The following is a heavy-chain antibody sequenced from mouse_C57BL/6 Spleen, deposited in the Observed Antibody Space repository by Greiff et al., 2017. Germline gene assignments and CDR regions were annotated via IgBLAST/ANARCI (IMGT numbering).Heavy chain of an antibody. CDR1: GYTFTSYW. J-gene: IGHJ2*01. D-gene: IGHD5-1*01. CDR2: IDPSDSET. V-gene: IGHV1-52*01. CDR3: ARDGVVPSYFVY. Sequence: QVQLQQPGAELVRPGSSVKLSCKASGYTFTSYWMHWVKQRPIQGLEWIGNIDPSDSETHYNQKFKDKATLTVDKSSSTAYMQLSSLTSEDSAVYYCARDGVVPSYFVYWGQGTTLTVSS.